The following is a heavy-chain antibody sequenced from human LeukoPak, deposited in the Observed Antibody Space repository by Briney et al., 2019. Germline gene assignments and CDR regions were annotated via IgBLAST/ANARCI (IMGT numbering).Heavy chain of an antibody. CDR3: ASYRGSSGRRFDY. D-gene: IGHD6-6*01. J-gene: IGHJ4*02. CDR1: GYTFTNYW. V-gene: IGHV5-51*01. Sequence: GESLKISCKGSGYTFTNYWIGWVRQMPGKGLEWMGIIYPDDSDTRYSPSFQGQVTISADKSITTAYLQWASLKASDTAIYYCASYRGSSGRRFDYWGQGTLVTVSS. CDR2: IYPDDSDT.